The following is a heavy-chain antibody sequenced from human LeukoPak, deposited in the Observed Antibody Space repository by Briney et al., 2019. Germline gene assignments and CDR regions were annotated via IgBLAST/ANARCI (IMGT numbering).Heavy chain of an antibody. Sequence: PGGSLRLSCAASGYTFDDYAMHWVRQAPGKGLEWVSGISWNSGSIGYADSVKGRFTISRDNAKNSLYLQMNSLRAEDTALYYCAKRSRDGYNWDWYFDLWGRGTLVTVSS. V-gene: IGHV3-9*01. J-gene: IGHJ2*01. CDR3: AKRSRDGYNWDWYFDL. CDR1: GYTFDDYA. D-gene: IGHD5-12*01. CDR2: ISWNSGSI.